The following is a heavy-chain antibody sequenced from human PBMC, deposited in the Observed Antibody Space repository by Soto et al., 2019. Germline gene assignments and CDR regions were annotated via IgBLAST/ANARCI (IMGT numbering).Heavy chain of an antibody. J-gene: IGHJ4*02. Sequence: EVQLVESGGGLVQPGGSLRLSCAASGFTFSGSWMHWVRQAPGKGLVWVSRINGDGSGTSYADFVKGRFTISRDDAKNTLFRQMNGLRAKDTAVYYWARGIFGSGTANDYWGQGTLVTVSS. CDR3: ARGIFGSGTANDY. CDR2: INGDGSGT. D-gene: IGHD3-10*01. CDR1: GFTFSGSW. V-gene: IGHV3-74*01.